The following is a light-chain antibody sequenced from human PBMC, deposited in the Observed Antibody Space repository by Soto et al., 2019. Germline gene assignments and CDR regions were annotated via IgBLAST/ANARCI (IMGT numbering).Light chain of an antibody. CDR3: CSYAGSFLVV. CDR1: SSDVGGYNY. Sequence: QSALTQPRSVSGSPGQSVTISCTGTSSDVGGYNYVSWYQQHPGKAPKLMIYDVSQRPSGVPDRFSGSKSGTTASLTISGLQAEEEADYYCCSYAGSFLVVFGGGTKLTVL. V-gene: IGLV2-11*01. CDR2: DVS. J-gene: IGLJ2*01.